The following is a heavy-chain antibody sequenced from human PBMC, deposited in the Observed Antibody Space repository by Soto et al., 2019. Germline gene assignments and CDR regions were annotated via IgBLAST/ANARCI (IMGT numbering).Heavy chain of an antibody. V-gene: IGHV3-23*01. Sequence: EVQLLASGGGLVQPGGSLRLSCAASGFTFYSYAMDWVRQAPGKGLEWVSSISARSDNTYYADSVKGRFTISRDHSKSTLHLKGNSLRAEDTAIYYCAKRGDSHYYGMNVWGQGTTVTVSS. CDR3: AKRGDSHYYGMNV. CDR1: GFTFYSYA. D-gene: IGHD3-16*01. J-gene: IGHJ6*02. CDR2: ISARSDNT.